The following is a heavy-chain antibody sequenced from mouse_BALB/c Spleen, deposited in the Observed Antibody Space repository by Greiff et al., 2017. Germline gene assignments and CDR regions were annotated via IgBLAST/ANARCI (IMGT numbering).Heavy chain of an antibody. CDR3: ARDPGEYGNFFDY. D-gene: IGHD2-10*02. J-gene: IGHJ2*01. CDR2: ISSGGSYT. CDR1: GFTFSSYA. Sequence: EVKLVESGGGLVKPGGSLKLSCAASGFTFSSYAMSWVRQSPEKRLEWVAEISSGGSYTYYPDTVTGRFTISRDNAKNTLYLEMSSLRSEDTAMYYCARDPGEYGNFFDYWGQGTTLTVSS. V-gene: IGHV5-9-4*01.